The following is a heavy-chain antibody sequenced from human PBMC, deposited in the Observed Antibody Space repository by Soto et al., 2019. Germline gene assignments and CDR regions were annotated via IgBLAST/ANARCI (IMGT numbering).Heavy chain of an antibody. J-gene: IGHJ4*02. CDR1: GYTFTGYY. D-gene: IGHD6-19*01. CDR3: ASAFSSGWYPLDY. CDR2: INPNSGGT. V-gene: IGHV1-2*04. Sequence: ASVKVSCKASGYTFTGYYMHWVRQAPGQGLEWMGWINPNSGGTNYAQKFQGWVTMTRDTSISTAYMELSRLRSDDTAVYYCASAFSSGWYPLDYWGQGTLVTVSS.